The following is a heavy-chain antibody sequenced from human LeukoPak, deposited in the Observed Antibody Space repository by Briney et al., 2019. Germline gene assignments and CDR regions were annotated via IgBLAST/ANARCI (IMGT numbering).Heavy chain of an antibody. D-gene: IGHD1-26*01. V-gene: IGHV3-30-3*01. CDR3: ARGGSYFQGFDY. CDR2: ISYDGTNK. Sequence: PGRSLRLSCAASGFTFSNYAMHWVRQAPGKGLEWVAVISYDGTNKYYADSVKGRYTISRDNSKNTLYLQMNSLRSEDTAVYYCARGGSYFQGFDYWGQGTLVTVSP. CDR1: GFTFSNYA. J-gene: IGHJ4*02.